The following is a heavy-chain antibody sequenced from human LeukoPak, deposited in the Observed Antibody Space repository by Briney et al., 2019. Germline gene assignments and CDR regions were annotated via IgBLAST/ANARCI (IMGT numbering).Heavy chain of an antibody. D-gene: IGHD6-13*01. J-gene: IGHJ4*02. CDR2: IYYSGST. Sequence: PSETLSLTCAVYGGSFSGYYWSWIRQPPGKGLEWIGSIYYSGSTYYNPSLKSRVTISVDTSKNQFSLKLNSVTAADTAVYYCARMIAAAGAFDYWGQGTLVTVSS. V-gene: IGHV4-34*01. CDR1: GGSFSGYY. CDR3: ARMIAAAGAFDY.